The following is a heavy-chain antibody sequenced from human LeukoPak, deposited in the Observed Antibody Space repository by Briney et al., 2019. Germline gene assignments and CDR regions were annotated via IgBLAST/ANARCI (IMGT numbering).Heavy chain of an antibody. J-gene: IGHJ5*02. D-gene: IGHD2/OR15-2a*01. CDR1: GFTFTSSA. V-gene: IGHV1-58*01. CDR3: AASIQGFHWSDP. CDR2: IVVATGNT. Sequence: SVKVSCKASGFTFTSSAVQWVRQARGQRLEWIGWIVVATGNTYYAQRFQERVTITWDRSTSTAYMELSGLTSEDTAVYYCAASIQGFHWSDPWGQGTLVTVSS.